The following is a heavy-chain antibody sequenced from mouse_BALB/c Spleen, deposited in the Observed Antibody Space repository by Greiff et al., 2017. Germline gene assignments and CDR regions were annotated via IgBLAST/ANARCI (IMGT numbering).Heavy chain of an antibody. J-gene: IGHJ2*01. CDR3: ARGKYGYFDY. CDR2: INSNGGST. V-gene: IGHV5-6-3*01. CDR1: GFTFSSYG. Sequence: EVQGVESGGGLVQPGGSLKLSCAASGFTFSSYGMSWVRQTPDKRLELVATINSNGGSTYYPDSVKGRFTISRDNAKNTLYLQMSSLKSEDTAMYYCARGKYGYFDYWGQGTTLTVSS. D-gene: IGHD2-10*02.